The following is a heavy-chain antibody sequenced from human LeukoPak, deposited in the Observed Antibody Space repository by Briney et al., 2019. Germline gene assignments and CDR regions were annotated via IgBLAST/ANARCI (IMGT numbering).Heavy chain of an antibody. CDR2: INHSGST. CDR3: ARGKGWLLLNYFDY. D-gene: IGHD3-22*01. J-gene: IGHJ4*02. V-gene: IGHV4-34*01. Sequence: SETLSLTCAVYGGSFSGYYWSWIRQSPGKGLEWIGEINHSGSTNYNPSLKSRVTISVDTSKNQFSLKLSSVTAADTAVYYCARGKGWLLLNYFDYWGQGTLVTVSS. CDR1: GGSFSGYY.